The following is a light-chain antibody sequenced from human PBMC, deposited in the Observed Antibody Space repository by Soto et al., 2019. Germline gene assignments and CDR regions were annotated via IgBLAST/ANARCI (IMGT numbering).Light chain of an antibody. J-gene: IGLJ2*01. CDR3: QSYDTSLSGSV. V-gene: IGLV1-40*01. Sequence: QSVLTQPPSVSGAPGQRVTISCTGTSSNSGAGFDVHWYQHLPGTAPKLLIYYNNKRPSGVPDRFSGSKSGTSASLAITGLQAEDEAYYFCQSYDTSLSGSVFGGGTQLTVL. CDR1: SSNSGAGFD. CDR2: YNN.